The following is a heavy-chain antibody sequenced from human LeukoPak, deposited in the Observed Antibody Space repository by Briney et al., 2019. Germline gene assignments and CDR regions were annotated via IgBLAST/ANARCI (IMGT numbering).Heavy chain of an antibody. CDR2: IYYTGST. CDR1: GGSISGGDYY. CDR3: ARNRALIRTPRYSYGSNWFDP. D-gene: IGHD5-18*01. Sequence: MTSQTLSLTCTVSGGSISGGDYYWNWIRQPPGKGLEWIGYIYYTGSTYYNPSLKSRVTISVDTSKNQFSLKLSSVTAADTAVYYCARNRALIRTPRYSYGSNWFDPWGQGTLVTVSS. J-gene: IGHJ5*02. V-gene: IGHV4-30-4*08.